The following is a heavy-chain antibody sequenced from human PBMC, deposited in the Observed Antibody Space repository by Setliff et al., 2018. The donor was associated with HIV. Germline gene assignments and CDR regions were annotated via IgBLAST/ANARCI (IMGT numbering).Heavy chain of an antibody. CDR2: ISSSGTT. CDR1: DDSFSNYD. Sequence: SETRSLTCTVSDDSFSNYDWTWIRQPPGKALEWIGYISSSGTTNYNPSLRSRVTISIETSNTRFSLWLRSVTAADTATYFCARLGRAIDDGGSSLRLDFWGQGMLVTVSS. D-gene: IGHD2-15*01. CDR3: ARLGRAIDDGGSSLRLDF. J-gene: IGHJ4*02. V-gene: IGHV4-4*09.